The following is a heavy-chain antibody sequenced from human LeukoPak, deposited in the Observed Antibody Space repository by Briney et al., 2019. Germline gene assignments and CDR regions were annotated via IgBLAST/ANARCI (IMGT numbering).Heavy chain of an antibody. CDR2: INPNSGGT. V-gene: IGHV1-2*02. CDR3: AREGEMATITEDLRPGDWFYYYYYMDV. J-gene: IGHJ6*03. D-gene: IGHD5-24*01. CDR1: GYTFTGYY. Sequence: GASVTVFYKASGYTFTGYYMHWVRQAPGQGLEWMGWINPNSGGTNYAQKFQGRVTMTRDMSTSTVYMELSSLRSEDTAVYYCAREGEMATITEDLRPGDWFYYYYYMDVWGKGTTVTVSS.